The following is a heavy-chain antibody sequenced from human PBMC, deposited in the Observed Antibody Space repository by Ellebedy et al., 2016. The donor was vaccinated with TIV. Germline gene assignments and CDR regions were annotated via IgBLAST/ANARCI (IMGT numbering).Heavy chain of an antibody. CDR2: IWYDGNNK. V-gene: IGHV3-33*01. D-gene: IGHD4-17*01. J-gene: IGHJ6*02. Sequence: GGSLRLSCAASGFTFSSYGMHWVRQAPGKGLEWVAVIWYDGNNKYYADSMKGRFTISRDNAKNSLYLQMNSLRAEDTAVYYCARDDYGESGGMDVWGQGTTVTVSS. CDR1: GFTFSSYG. CDR3: ARDDYGESGGMDV.